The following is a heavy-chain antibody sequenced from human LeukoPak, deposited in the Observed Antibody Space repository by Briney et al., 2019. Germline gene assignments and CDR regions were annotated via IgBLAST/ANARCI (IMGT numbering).Heavy chain of an antibody. CDR3: ARGSSGWFDDNWFDP. J-gene: IGHJ5*02. CDR1: GFTFSSYE. CDR2: ISSSGSTI. D-gene: IGHD6-19*01. Sequence: GGSLRLSCAASGFTFSSYEMSWVRQAPGKGLEWVSYISSSGSTIYYADSVKGRFTISRDNARNSLYLQMNSLRAEDTAVYYCARGSSGWFDDNWFDPWGQGTLVTVSS. V-gene: IGHV3-48*03.